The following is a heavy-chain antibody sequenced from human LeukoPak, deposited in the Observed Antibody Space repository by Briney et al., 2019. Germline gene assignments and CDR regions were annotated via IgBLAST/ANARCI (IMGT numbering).Heavy chain of an antibody. Sequence: SETLSLTCTVSGASISSGGHSWNWIRQTPGKGLERIGYIYHSGSTYYNPSLKTRVTISLDRSKNQFSLKLSSVAAADTAVYYCAGANCSGSTCFSESWGQGTLVTVSS. V-gene: IGHV4-30-2*01. J-gene: IGHJ5*02. CDR1: GASISSGGHS. CDR2: IYHSGST. D-gene: IGHD2-15*01. CDR3: AGANCSGSTCFSES.